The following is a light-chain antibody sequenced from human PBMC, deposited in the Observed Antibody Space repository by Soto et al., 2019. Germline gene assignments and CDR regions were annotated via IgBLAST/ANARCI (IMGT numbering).Light chain of an antibody. V-gene: IGLV1-44*01. CDR2: IND. J-gene: IGLJ2*01. CDR1: SSNIGSYT. Sequence: QPVLTQPPSASGTPGQRVTISCSGSSSNIGSYTVNWYQQLPGAAPKLLIYINDQRPSGVPDRFSGSKPGTSASLAISGLQSEDEADYYCAAWDDSLTGVVFGGGTKLTVL. CDR3: AAWDDSLTGVV.